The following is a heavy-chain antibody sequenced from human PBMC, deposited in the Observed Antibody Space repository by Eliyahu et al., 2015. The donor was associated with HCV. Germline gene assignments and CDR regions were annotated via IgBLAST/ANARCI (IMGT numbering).Heavy chain of an antibody. D-gene: IGHD6-19*01. CDR2: IHYSGXT. V-gene: IGHV4-59*01. CDR3: ASGGGGIAVAGTGGWFDP. J-gene: IGHJ5*02. CDR1: GGSITTYY. Sequence: QVQLQESGPGLVKPSXTLSLTCTVSGGSITTYYWSWXRQPPGKGLEWIGYIHYSGXTNYNPSLKSRVTISLDTSKNQFSLNLTSVTAADTAVYYCASGGGGIAVAGTGGWFDPWGQGTLVTVSS.